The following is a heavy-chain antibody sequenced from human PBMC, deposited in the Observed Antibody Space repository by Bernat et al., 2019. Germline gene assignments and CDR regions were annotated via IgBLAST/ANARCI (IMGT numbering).Heavy chain of an antibody. CDR2: IYSGGST. V-gene: IGHV3-53*02. CDR3: AKVGDIVVVGAADFDY. Sequence: EVQLVETGGGLIQPGGSLRLSCAASGFTVSSNYMSWVRQAPGKGLEWVSVIYSGGSTYYADSVKGRFTISRDNSKNTLYLQMNSLRAEDTAVYYCAKVGDIVVVGAADFDYWGQGTLVTVSS. D-gene: IGHD2-15*01. J-gene: IGHJ4*02. CDR1: GFTVSSNY.